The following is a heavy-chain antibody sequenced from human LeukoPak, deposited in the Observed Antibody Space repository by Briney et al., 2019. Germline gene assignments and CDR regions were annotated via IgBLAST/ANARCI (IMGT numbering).Heavy chain of an antibody. CDR2: IYYSGST. Sequence: SETLSLTCSVSGGSISSYYWSWIRQPPGKGLEWIGYIYYSGSTNYNPSLKSRVTISVDTSKNQFSLKLSSVTAADTAVYYCASMGRADYDFWSGYPTYNWFDPWGQGTLVTVSS. D-gene: IGHD3-3*01. CDR3: ASMGRADYDFWSGYPTYNWFDP. J-gene: IGHJ5*02. CDR1: GGSISSYY. V-gene: IGHV4-59*08.